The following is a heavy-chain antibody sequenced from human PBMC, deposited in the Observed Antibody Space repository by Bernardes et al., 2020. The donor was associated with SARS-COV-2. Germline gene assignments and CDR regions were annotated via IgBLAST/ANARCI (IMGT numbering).Heavy chain of an antibody. J-gene: IGHJ4*02. CDR3: AKSYSGSYYANFDY. Sequence: GGSLRLSCAASGFSFSNYNMNWVRQAPGTGLEWLSSIITSSSTIYYADSVKGRFTISRDNSKNTLYLQINSLRAEDTAVYYCAKSYSGSYYANFDYWGQGTLVTVSS. CDR1: GFSFSNYN. D-gene: IGHD1-26*01. CDR2: IITSSSTI. V-gene: IGHV3-48*01.